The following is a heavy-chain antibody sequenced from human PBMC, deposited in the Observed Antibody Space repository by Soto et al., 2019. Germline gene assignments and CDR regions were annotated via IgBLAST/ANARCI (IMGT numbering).Heavy chain of an antibody. V-gene: IGHV4-39*01. Sequence: QLQLQESGPGLVKPSETLSLTCTVSGGSISSSSYYWGWIRQPPGKGLEWIGSIYYSGSTYYNPSLKSRVTISVDTYKNQFSLKLSSVTAADTAVYYCASQLRGDYSNYAGFDYWGQGTLVTVSS. CDR1: GGSISSSSYY. J-gene: IGHJ4*02. D-gene: IGHD4-4*01. CDR3: ASQLRGDYSNYAGFDY. CDR2: IYYSGST.